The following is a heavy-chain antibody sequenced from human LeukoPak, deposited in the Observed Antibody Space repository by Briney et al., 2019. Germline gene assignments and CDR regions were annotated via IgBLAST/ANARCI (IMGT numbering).Heavy chain of an antibody. CDR2: ISSSSSYI. CDR1: GFTFSSYS. Sequence: GGSLRLSCAASGFTFSSYSMNWVRQAPGKGLEWVSSISSSSSYIYYADSVKGRFTISRDNSKNTLYLQMNSLRAEDTAVYYCAKALRKLDYGPNWFDPWGQGTLVTVSS. V-gene: IGHV3-21*04. CDR3: AKALRKLDYGPNWFDP. D-gene: IGHD4-17*01. J-gene: IGHJ5*02.